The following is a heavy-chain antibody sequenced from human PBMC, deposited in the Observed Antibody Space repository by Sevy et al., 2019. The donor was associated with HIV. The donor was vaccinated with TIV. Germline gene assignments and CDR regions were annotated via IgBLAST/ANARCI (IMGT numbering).Heavy chain of an antibody. CDR1: GFTFSSYG. CDR3: ARDQNSYGPYYYYYYGMDV. CDR2: ISYDGSNK. Sequence: GGSLRLSCAASGFTFSSYGMHWVRQAPGKGLEWVADISYDGSNKYYADSVKGRFTISRDNSKNTLYLQMNSLRAEDTAVYYCARDQNSYGPYYYYYYGMDVWGQGTTVTVSS. J-gene: IGHJ6*02. D-gene: IGHD5-18*01. V-gene: IGHV3-30*04.